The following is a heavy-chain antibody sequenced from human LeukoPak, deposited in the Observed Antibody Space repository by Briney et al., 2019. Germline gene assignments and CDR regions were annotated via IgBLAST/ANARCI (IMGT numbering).Heavy chain of an antibody. V-gene: IGHV4-34*01. Sequence: SETLSLTCAVYGGSFSGYYWSWIRQPPGKGLEWIGEINHSGSTNYNPSLKSRVTISVDTSKNQFSLKLSSVTAADTAVYYCARSSPPLWFGVYYYYYGMDVWGQGTTVTVSS. CDR2: INHSGST. D-gene: IGHD3-10*01. CDR1: GGSFSGYY. CDR3: ARSSPPLWFGVYYYYYGMDV. J-gene: IGHJ6*02.